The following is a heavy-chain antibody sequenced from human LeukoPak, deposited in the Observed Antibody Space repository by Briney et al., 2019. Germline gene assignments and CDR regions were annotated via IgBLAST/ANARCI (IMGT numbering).Heavy chain of an antibody. CDR2: IYYSGST. CDR3: ARAPPITMIVVVPAGGAFDI. CDR1: GGSISSYY. Sequence: SETLSLTCTVSGGSISSYYWSWIRQPPGKGLEWTGSIYYSGSTYYNPSLKSRVTVSVDTSKNQFSLKLSSVTAADTAVYYCARAPPITMIVVVPAGGAFDIWGQGTMVTVSS. V-gene: IGHV4-59*05. J-gene: IGHJ3*02. D-gene: IGHD3-22*01.